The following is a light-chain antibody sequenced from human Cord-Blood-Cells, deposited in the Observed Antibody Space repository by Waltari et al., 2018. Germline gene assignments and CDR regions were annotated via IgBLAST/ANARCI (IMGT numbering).Light chain of an antibody. CDR2: ASS. Sequence: DIQMTQSPSSLSASVGDRVTITCRASQSISSYLNGYQQKPGKAPKLLIYASSSLQSGVPSRFSDSGSGTDVTLTISSLQPEDCATYYCQQSYSTLFTFGPGTKVDIK. CDR1: QSISSY. J-gene: IGKJ3*01. CDR3: QQSYSTLFT. V-gene: IGKV1-39*01.